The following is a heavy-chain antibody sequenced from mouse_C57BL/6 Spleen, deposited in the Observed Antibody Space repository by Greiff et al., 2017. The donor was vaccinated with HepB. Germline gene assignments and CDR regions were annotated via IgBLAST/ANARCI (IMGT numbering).Heavy chain of an antibody. D-gene: IGHD1-1*01. J-gene: IGHJ2*01. V-gene: IGHV1-19*01. CDR1: GYTFTDYY. CDR2: INPYNGGT. CDR3: ARRPSYYGSSYDYVDY. Sequence: EVQLQQSGPVLVKPGASVKMSCKASGYTFTDYYMNWVKQSHGKSLEWIGVINPYNGGTSYNQKFKGKATLTVDKSSSTAYMELNSLTSEDSAVYYCARRPSYYGSSYDYVDYWGQGTTLTVSS.